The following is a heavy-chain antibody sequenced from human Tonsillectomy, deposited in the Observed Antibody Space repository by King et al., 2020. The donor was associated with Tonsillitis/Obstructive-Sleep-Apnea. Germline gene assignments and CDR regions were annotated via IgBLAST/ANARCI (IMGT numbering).Heavy chain of an antibody. J-gene: IGHJ6*03. CDR1: GYTFTNYG. CDR3: ASSTIFGVVIYYMDV. CDR2: ISPYNGNT. V-gene: IGHV1-18*01. D-gene: IGHD3-3*01. Sequence: QLVQSGGEVKKPGASVKVSCKASGYTFTNYGISWVRQAPGQGLEWMGWISPYNGNTNYAQKLQGRVTMTTDTSTSTAYMELRGLRSDDTAVYYCASSTIFGVVIYYMDVWGKGTTVTVSS.